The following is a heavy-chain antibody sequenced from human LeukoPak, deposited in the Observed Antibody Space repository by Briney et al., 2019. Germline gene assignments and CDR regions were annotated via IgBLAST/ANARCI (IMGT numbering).Heavy chain of an antibody. CDR3: ARSDSSSWAQTFDY. Sequence: SETLSLTCAVYGGSFSGYYWSWIRQPPGKGLEWIGEIKHSGSTNYNPSLKSRVTISVDTSKNQFSLKLSSVTAADTAVYYCARSDSSSWAQTFDYWGQGTLVTVSS. CDR2: IKHSGST. CDR1: GGSFSGYY. V-gene: IGHV4-34*01. D-gene: IGHD6-13*01. J-gene: IGHJ4*02.